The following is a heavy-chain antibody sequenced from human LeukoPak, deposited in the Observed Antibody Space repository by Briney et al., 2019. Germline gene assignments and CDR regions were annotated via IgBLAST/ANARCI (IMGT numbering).Heavy chain of an antibody. V-gene: IGHV3-30-3*01. J-gene: IGHJ4*02. CDR3: ARDRGYYGSGSYQNY. CDR2: ISYDGSNK. D-gene: IGHD3-10*01. Sequence: GGSLRLSCAASGFTFSSYAMHWVRQAPGKGLEWVAVISYDGSNKYYADSVKGQFTISRDNSKNTLYLQMNSLRAEDTAVYYCARDRGYYGSGSYQNYWGQGTLVTVSS. CDR1: GFTFSSYA.